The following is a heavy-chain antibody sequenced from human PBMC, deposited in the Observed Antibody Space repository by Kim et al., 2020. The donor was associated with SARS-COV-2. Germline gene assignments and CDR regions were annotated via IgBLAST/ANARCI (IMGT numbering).Heavy chain of an antibody. V-gene: IGHV4-59*01. CDR1: RGSISSSF. CDR3: ARDRMGTYLDY. CDR2: VSYSGTI. Sequence: SETLSLTCTVSRGSISSSFWTWIRQPPGKALEWLAYVSYSGTIKYNPSLETRITASLDTSKDLFSLRLSSVTAADTAVYYCARDRMGTYLDYWGQGTLVTVSS. J-gene: IGHJ4*02. D-gene: IGHD1-1*01.